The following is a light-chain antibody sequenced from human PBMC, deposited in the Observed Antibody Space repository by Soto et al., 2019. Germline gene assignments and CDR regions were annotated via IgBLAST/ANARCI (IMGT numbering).Light chain of an antibody. Sequence: EIVLTQSPGTLSLSPGERATLSCRASQNVSSSYLAWYQQKPGQAPRLLIYGASSRATGIPDRFSGSGSGTDFTLTISRLEPEDFAVYYCQQYVSSPPYTFGQGTKLEIK. CDR2: GAS. J-gene: IGKJ2*01. CDR1: QNVSSSY. V-gene: IGKV3-20*01. CDR3: QQYVSSPPYT.